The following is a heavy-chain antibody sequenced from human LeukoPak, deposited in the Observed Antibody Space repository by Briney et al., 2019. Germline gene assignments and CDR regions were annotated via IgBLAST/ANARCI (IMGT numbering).Heavy chain of an antibody. Sequence: GGSLRLSCAASGFTFSTYSMNWVRQAPGKGLEWVSYISSSSSTIYYADSVKGRFTISRDNARNSLYLHMNSLRAEDTAVYYCARDNWIEAHYFDYWGQGTLVTVSS. D-gene: IGHD1-20*01. J-gene: IGHJ4*02. V-gene: IGHV3-48*04. CDR3: ARDNWIEAHYFDY. CDR2: ISSSSSTI. CDR1: GFTFSTYS.